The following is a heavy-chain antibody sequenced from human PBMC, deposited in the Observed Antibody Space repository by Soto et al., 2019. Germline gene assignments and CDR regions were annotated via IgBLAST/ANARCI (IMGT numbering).Heavy chain of an antibody. CDR2: INHSGST. D-gene: IGHD4-17*01. CDR3: ARGRVTTSSLQDFDY. CDR1: GGSFSGYY. J-gene: IGHJ4*02. Sequence: SETLSLTCAVYGGSFSGYYWSWIRQPPGKGLEWIGEINHSGSTNYNPSLKSRVTISVDTSKNQFSLKLSSVTAADTAVYYCARGRVTTSSLQDFDYWGQGTLVTVSS. V-gene: IGHV4-34*01.